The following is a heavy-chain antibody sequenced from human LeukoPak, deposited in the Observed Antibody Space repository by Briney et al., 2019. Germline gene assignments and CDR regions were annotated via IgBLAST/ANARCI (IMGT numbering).Heavy chain of an antibody. J-gene: IGHJ6*03. D-gene: IGHD3/OR15-3a*01. CDR2: MYGSGTT. V-gene: IGHV4-4*07. Sequence: PSETLSLTCTVSGGSISNYHWIWVRQPAGKGLEWVGRMYGSGTTNYNPSLKSRVTMSVDTSKNQFSLKLSSVTAADTAVYYCARGDSYYYYYYLDVWGKGTTVTVSS. CDR3: ARGDSYYYYYYLDV. CDR1: GGSISNYH.